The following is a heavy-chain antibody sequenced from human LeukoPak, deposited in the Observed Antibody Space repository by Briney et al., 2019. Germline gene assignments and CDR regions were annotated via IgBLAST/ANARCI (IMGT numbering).Heavy chain of an antibody. D-gene: IGHD3-10*01. CDR1: GYTFTGYW. CDR2: ISPSGGST. V-gene: IGHV1-46*01. J-gene: IGHJ5*02. Sequence: ASVKVSCKAFGYTFTGYWMHWVRQAPGQGPEWMGVISPSGGSTIYAQKFKGRVTMTRDMSTSTVYMELSRLRSDDTAVYYCARAPPITRGPFDPWGQGTLVTVSS. CDR3: ARAPPITRGPFDP.